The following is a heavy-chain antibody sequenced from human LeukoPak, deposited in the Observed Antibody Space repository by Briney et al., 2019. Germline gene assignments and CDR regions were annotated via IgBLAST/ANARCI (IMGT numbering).Heavy chain of an antibody. CDR3: AREGREVIVDY. CDR2: NNPSGGST. J-gene: IGHJ4*02. V-gene: IGHV1-46*01. Sequence: GPSVKVSCKASGYTFTSYYMHWVRQAPGQGLEWMGINNPSGGSTSYAQKCQGRVTMTRDTSTSTVYMELSSLRSEDTAVYYCAREGREVIVDYWGQGTHVNVPS. CDR1: GYTFTSYY. D-gene: IGHD3-22*01.